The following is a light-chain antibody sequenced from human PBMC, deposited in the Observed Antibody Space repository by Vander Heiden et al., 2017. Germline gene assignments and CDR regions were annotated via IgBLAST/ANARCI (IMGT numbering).Light chain of an antibody. CDR1: QSISSY. CDR3: QQSYSTPQLT. V-gene: IGKV1-39*01. CDR2: AAS. J-gene: IGKJ4*01. Sequence: DIQMTQSPSSLSASVGDRVTITCRASQSISSYLNWYQQKPGKATKLLIYAASSLQSGVPSRFSGSGSGTGFTLTISSLQPEDFATYYCQQSYSTPQLTFGGGTKVEIK.